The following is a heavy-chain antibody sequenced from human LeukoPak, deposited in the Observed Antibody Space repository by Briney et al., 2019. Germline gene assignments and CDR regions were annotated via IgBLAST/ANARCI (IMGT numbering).Heavy chain of an antibody. CDR1: GLTASHNVNNA. V-gene: IGHV3-23*01. CDR2: ITTSGST. Sequence: GGSLRLSCAASGLTASHNVNNAMSWVRHAPGKGLEWVSGITTSGSTYDAYAVRGRFTISRDNYNNTLYQHMDSLGAEDAAVYYCAKAPVVNDYYGLDVWGQGTTVTVSS. CDR3: AKAPVVNDYYGLDV. D-gene: IGHD2-21*01. J-gene: IGHJ6*02.